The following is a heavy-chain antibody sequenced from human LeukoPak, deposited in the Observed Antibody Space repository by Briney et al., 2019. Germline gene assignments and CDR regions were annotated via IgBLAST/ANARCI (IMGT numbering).Heavy chain of an antibody. CDR1: GHSISSGYY. D-gene: IGHD6-13*01. J-gene: IGHJ2*01. Sequence: SETLSLTCTVSGHSISSGYYWGWIRQPPGKGLEWIGSIYHSGSTYYNPSLKSRVTISVDTSKNQFSLKLSSVTAADTAVYYCARGATSSWYPTGLDWRPKVKWYFDLWGRGTLVTVSS. V-gene: IGHV4-38-2*02. CDR2: IYHSGST. CDR3: ARGATSSWYPTGLDWRPKVKWYFDL.